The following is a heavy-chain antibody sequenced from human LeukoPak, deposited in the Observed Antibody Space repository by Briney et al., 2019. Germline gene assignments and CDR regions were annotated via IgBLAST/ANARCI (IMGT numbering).Heavy chain of an antibody. J-gene: IGHJ5*02. CDR3: ASSPDYGDYSWFDP. CDR1: GYTFTGYY. Sequence: ASVKVSCKASGYTFTGYYMHWVRQAPGQGLEWMGWINPNSGGTNYAQKFQGWVTMTRDTSISTAYMELSRLRSDDTAVYYCASSPDYGDYSWFDPWGQGTLVPVPS. CDR2: INPNSGGT. V-gene: IGHV1-2*04. D-gene: IGHD4-17*01.